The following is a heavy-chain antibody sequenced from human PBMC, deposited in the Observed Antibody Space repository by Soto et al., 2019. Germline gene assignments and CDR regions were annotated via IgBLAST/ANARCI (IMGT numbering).Heavy chain of an antibody. CDR3: ARRGTCSNGGGSNYIWVDP. CDR1: GGSLSGYF. J-gene: IGHJ5*02. V-gene: IGHV4-34*01. D-gene: IGHD6-13*01. Sequence: EILSVTAAVEGGSLSGYFWTWIRQPPGKGLEWIGEINDRGSTTYNPSLKSRVTISVDTSKNQFSLKRSSGTAADTAVYYCARRGTCSNGGGSNYIWVDPWGQGTVVTVSA. CDR2: INDRGST.